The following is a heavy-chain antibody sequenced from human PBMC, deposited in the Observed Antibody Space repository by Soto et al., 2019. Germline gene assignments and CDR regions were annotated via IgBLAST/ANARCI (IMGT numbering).Heavy chain of an antibody. CDR1: GYTFTSYD. D-gene: IGHD6-6*01. V-gene: IGHV1-8*01. CDR2: MNPNSGNT. CDR3: ARVIQYSSSDYYCYYCVDD. Sequence: ASVKVSCKASGYTFTSYDINWVRQATGEGLEWMGWMNPNSGNTGYAQKSQGRVTMTRNTSISTAYMELSSLRSEDTAVYYCARVIQYSSSDYYCYYCVDDWVKGTTVTV. J-gene: IGHJ6*03.